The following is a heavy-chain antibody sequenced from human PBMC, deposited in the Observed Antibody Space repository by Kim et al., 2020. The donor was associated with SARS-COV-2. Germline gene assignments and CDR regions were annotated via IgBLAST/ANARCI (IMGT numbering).Heavy chain of an antibody. CDR3: ARRPWIQLWFPDY. V-gene: IGHV4-4*02. CDR2: IYHSGST. J-gene: IGHJ4*02. D-gene: IGHD5-18*01. Sequence: SETLSLTCAVSGGSISSSNWWSWVRQPPGKGLEWIGEIYHSGSTNYNPSLKSRVTISVDKSKNQFSLKLSSVTAADTAVYYCARRPWIQLWFPDYWGQGTLVTVSS. CDR1: GGSISSSNW.